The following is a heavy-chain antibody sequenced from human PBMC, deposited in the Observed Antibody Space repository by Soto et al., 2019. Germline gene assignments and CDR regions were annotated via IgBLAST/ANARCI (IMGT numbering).Heavy chain of an antibody. CDR3: ESIRRTSSDWLSSCSRRRT. CDR1: GYTFTSNS. Sequence: SEKASCKASGYTFTSNSIGRVRQPPGQALESMGWLNVYNGNTRYAQQLQGRVTLTTDTSTSTAYMDLRSVRSDDTPVYYFESIRRTSSDWLSSCSRRRTWG. CDR2: LNVYNGNT. V-gene: IGHV1-18*04. D-gene: IGHD6-19*01. J-gene: IGHJ5*01.